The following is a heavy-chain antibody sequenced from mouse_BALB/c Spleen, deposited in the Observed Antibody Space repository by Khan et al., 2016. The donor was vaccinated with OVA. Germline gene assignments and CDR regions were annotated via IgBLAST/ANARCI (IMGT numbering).Heavy chain of an antibody. Sequence: VQLQQSGPDLVKPSQSLSLTCTVTGYSITSGYSWHWIRQFPGNKLEWMGFISYSGNTRYNPSLKSRISITRDTSKNQFFLQLNSVTSEDTATYYCARKDYYDYDPFPYWGQGTLVTVSA. D-gene: IGHD2-4*01. V-gene: IGHV3-1*02. CDR2: ISYSGNT. J-gene: IGHJ3*01. CDR3: ARKDYYDYDPFPY. CDR1: GYSITSGYS.